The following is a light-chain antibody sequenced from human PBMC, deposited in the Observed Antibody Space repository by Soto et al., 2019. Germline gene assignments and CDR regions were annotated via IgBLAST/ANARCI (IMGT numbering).Light chain of an antibody. CDR1: SSNIGSNT. CDR2: SNN. V-gene: IGLV1-44*01. CDR3: AAWDDSLNGL. J-gene: IGLJ2*01. Sequence: QPVLTQPPSASGTPGQRVTISCSGSSSNIGSNTVNWYQQLPGTAPKLLIYSNNQRPSGVPDRFSASKSGTSASLAISGLQSEDEADYYCAAWDDSLNGLFGGGTKVTVL.